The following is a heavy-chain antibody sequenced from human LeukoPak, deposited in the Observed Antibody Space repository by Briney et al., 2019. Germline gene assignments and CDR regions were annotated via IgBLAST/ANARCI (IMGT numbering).Heavy chain of an antibody. Sequence: GGSLRLSCAASGFTFSSYAMHWVRQAPGKGLEWVAVISYDGSNKYYADSVKGRFTISRDNSKNTLYLQMNSLRAEDTAVYYCARETEYYYDSSGYPNGDYFRYWGQGTLVTVSS. CDR3: ARETEYYYDSSGYPNGDYFRY. V-gene: IGHV3-30-3*01. CDR2: ISYDGSNK. J-gene: IGHJ4*02. D-gene: IGHD3-22*01. CDR1: GFTFSSYA.